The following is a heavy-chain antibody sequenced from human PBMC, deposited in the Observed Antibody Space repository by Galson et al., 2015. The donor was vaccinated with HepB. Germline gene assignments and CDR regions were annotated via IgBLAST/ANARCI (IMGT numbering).Heavy chain of an antibody. J-gene: IGHJ6*02. CDR2: TYYRSKWYN. V-gene: IGHV6-1*01. Sequence: CAISGDSVSSDSAAWNWIRQSPSRGLEWLGRTYYRSKWYNDYAVSLKNRITIKSDTSKNQFSLQLNSVTPEDTGVYYCARSRSFTLVRGSYYGMDVWGQGTTVTVSS. D-gene: IGHD3-10*01. CDR1: GDSVSSDSAA. CDR3: ARSRSFTLVRGSYYGMDV.